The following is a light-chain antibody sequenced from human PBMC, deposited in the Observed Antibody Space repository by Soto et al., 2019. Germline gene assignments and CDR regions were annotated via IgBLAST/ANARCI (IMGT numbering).Light chain of an antibody. CDR2: GAS. CDR1: HTVDSN. CDR3: QQYDKWPLT. J-gene: IGKJ4*01. Sequence: EIVITQSPATLSAAPGEGATPSCRASHTVDSNLASYLPKPGQAPRLLMYGASTRPTGFPARFSGSGSGTDFTLTISSLQSEDFAVSYCQQYDKWPLTSGGGTKV. V-gene: IGKV3D-15*01.